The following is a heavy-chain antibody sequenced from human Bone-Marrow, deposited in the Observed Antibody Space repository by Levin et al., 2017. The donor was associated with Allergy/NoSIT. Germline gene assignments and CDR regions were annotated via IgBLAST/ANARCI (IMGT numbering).Heavy chain of an antibody. J-gene: IGHJ6*02. CDR3: ASWAMFYYDGSDFDYFYYGMDV. Sequence: GGSLRLSCAASGLSFSNYDMNCVRQAPGKGLEWVSSISGGSSRIYYADSVKGRFTISRDNAKNSLYLQMNSLRVEDTAVYYCASWAMFYYDGSDFDYFYYGMDVWGQGTTVTVSS. V-gene: IGHV3-21*06. CDR1: GLSFSNYD. CDR2: ISGGSSRI. D-gene: IGHD3-16*01.